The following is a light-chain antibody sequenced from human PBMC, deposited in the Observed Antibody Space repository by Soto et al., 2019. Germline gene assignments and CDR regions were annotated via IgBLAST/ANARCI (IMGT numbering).Light chain of an antibody. CDR2: AAS. J-gene: IGKJ1*01. CDR1: QDISNY. Sequence: DIQMTQSPSSLSASVGDSVTITCRASQDISNYLAWFQQKPGKPPKLLIYAASTLESGVPSRFSGGRSGTDFTLTISSLQPEDVATFYCQQYYSYPRTFGQGTKVDIK. V-gene: IGKV1-27*01. CDR3: QQYYSYPRT.